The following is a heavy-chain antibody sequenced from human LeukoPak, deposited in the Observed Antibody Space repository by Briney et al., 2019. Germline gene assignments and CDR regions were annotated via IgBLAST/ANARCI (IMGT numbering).Heavy chain of an antibody. CDR2: IYYSGST. D-gene: IGHD3-3*01. Sequence: SETLSLTCTVSGGSISSSSYYWGWIRQPPGKGLEWIGSIYYSGSTYYNPSLKSRVTISVDTSKNQFSLKLSSVTAADTAVYYCARGFWSGYRYYYYYYMDVWGKGTTVTVSS. J-gene: IGHJ6*03. CDR1: GGSISSSSYY. V-gene: IGHV4-39*01. CDR3: ARGFWSGYRYYYYYYMDV.